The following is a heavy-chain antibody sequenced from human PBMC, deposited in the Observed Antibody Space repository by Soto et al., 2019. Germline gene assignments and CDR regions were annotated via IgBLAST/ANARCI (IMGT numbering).Heavy chain of an antibody. CDR1: EFSLSTYS. CDR2: ISSNSAYI. J-gene: IGHJ5*02. V-gene: IGHV3-21*01. Sequence: GGSLRLSCTASEFSLSTYSMNWVRQAPGKGLEWVSTISSNSAYIYYTDALRGRFTISRDNAKNSLHLQMNSLRAEDTAVYYCTRDASRDSSARGWFDPWGPGTLVTVSS. CDR3: TRDASRDSSARGWFDP. D-gene: IGHD6-13*01.